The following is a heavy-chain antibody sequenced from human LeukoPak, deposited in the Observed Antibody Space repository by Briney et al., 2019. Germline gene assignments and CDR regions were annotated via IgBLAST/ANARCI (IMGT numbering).Heavy chain of an antibody. CDR1: GGSFSGYY. V-gene: IGHV4-34*01. Sequence: SGTLSLTCAVYGGSFSGYYWSWIRQPPGKGLEWIGEINHSGSTNYNPSLKSRVTISVDTSKNQFSLKLSSVTAADTAVYYCARLPFEFGELDYWGQGTLVTVSS. CDR3: ARLPFEFGELDY. CDR2: INHSGST. D-gene: IGHD3-10*01. J-gene: IGHJ4*02.